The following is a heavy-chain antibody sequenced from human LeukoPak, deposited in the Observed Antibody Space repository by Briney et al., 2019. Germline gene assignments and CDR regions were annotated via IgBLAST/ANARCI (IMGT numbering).Heavy chain of an antibody. Sequence: SETLSLTCTVSGGSVNSYYWSWIRQPPGKGLEWIGYIYYSGSTNYNPSLKSRVTISVDTSKNQFSLKLGSVTAADTAVYYCARPVSYYYDSSGLGFDIWGQGTMVTVSS. CDR1: GGSVNSYY. CDR3: ARPVSYYYDSSGLGFDI. D-gene: IGHD3-22*01. V-gene: IGHV4-59*08. J-gene: IGHJ3*02. CDR2: IYYSGST.